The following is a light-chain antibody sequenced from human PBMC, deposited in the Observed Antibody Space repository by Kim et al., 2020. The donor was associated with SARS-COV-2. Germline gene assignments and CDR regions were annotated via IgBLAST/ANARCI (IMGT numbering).Light chain of an antibody. J-gene: IGKJ2*01. CDR1: QTVSRTF. Sequence: EIVLTQSPGNLSLSPGERATLSCRSSQTVSRTFLGWYQQRPGQAPRLLIYGASNRATGIPDRFSGSGSGTDFTLTISRLEPEDSAAYYCQQSYNSPFTLGQGTKLEI. V-gene: IGKV3-20*01. CDR2: GAS. CDR3: QQSYNSPFT.